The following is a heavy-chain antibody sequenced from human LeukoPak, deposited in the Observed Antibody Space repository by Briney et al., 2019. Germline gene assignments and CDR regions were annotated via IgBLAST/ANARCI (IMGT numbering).Heavy chain of an antibody. Sequence: GRSLRLSCTASGFTFGDYAMSWVRQAPGKGLEWVGFIRSKAYGGTTEYAASVKGRFTISRDDSKSIAYLQMNSLRTEDTAVYYCTRDSPHAYDFWSGYFFDYRGQGTLVTVSS. D-gene: IGHD3-3*01. CDR2: IRSKAYGGTT. J-gene: IGHJ4*02. CDR1: GFTFGDYA. CDR3: TRDSPHAYDFWSGYFFDY. V-gene: IGHV3-49*04.